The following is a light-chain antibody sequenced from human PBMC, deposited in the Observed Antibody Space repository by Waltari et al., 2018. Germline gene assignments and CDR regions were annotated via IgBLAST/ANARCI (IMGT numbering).Light chain of an antibody. J-gene: IGKJ2*01. V-gene: IGKV3-20*01. CDR2: GAY. CDR1: QSLSVAY. CDR3: QQYDTSPGT. Sequence: EIVLTQSPSTLSLSAGDTATLSCRASQSLSVAYLAWYQHRSGQAPRLLIYGAYYRATGIPVRFSGSGSGTDFTLTITRLEPDDFAVYYCQQYDTSPGTFGQGTNLAI.